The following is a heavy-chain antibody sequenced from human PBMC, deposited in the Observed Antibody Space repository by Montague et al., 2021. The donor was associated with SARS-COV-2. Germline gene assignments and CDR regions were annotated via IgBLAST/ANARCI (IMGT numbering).Heavy chain of an antibody. V-gene: IGHV6-1*01. D-gene: IGHD2-2*01. Sequence: CAISGDSVSSNIATWNWIRQSPSRGLEWLGRTYYRSKWYNDYAESVKSRITIDPDTSKHQFSLHPNSVTPEDTAVYYCARIPVGSKYYFDFWGQGTLVTVPS. CDR3: ARIPVGSKYYFDF. CDR1: GDSVSSNIAT. J-gene: IGHJ4*02. CDR2: TYYRSKWYN.